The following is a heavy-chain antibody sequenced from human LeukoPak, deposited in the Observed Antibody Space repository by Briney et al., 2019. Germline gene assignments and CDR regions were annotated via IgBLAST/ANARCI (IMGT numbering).Heavy chain of an antibody. CDR3: ARDAVYYYDSSRYYYYGMDV. CDR1: GGSISSGDYY. Sequence: PSQTLSLTCTVSGGSISSGDYYWSWIRQPPGKGLEWIGYIYYSGSTYYNPSLKSRVTISVDTSKNQFSLKLSSVTAADTAVYYCARDAVYYYDSSRYYYYGMDVWGQGTTVTVPS. CDR2: IYYSGST. V-gene: IGHV4-30-4*01. J-gene: IGHJ6*02. D-gene: IGHD3-22*01.